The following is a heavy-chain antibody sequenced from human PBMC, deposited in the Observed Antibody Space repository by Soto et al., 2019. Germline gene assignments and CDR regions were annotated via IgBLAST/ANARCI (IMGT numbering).Heavy chain of an antibody. J-gene: IGHJ4*02. V-gene: IGHV3-48*03. CDR2: ILSTGTTI. D-gene: IGHD5-12*01. CDR1: GFSFSDYE. Sequence: GGSLRLSCAASGFSFSDYEMNWVRQAPGQGLEWVAYILSTGTTIYYADSVKGRFTISRDNAKNSLYLQMNSLRVEDTAVYYCARGMDIVATIGFDFWGLGTLVTVSS. CDR3: ARGMDIVATIGFDF.